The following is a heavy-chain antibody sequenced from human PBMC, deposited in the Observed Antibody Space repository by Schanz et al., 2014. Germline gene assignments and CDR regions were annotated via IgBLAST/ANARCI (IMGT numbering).Heavy chain of an antibody. CDR1: GFSFSVSW. CDR3: AKCIGWYGRCAFDI. D-gene: IGHD6-19*01. V-gene: IGHV3-7*03. J-gene: IGHJ3*02. Sequence: PLVEFGGGLVQPGGSLRLSCEASGFSFSVSWMNWVRQAPGKGLEWVATINQAASVQYYVDSVKGRFTISRDDAKNSHYLQMNSLRVEDTAVYYCAKCIGWYGRCAFDIWGQGTMVTVSS. CDR2: INQAASVQ.